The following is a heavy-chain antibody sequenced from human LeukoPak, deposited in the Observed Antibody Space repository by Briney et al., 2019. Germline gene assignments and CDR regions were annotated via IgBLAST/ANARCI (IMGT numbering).Heavy chain of an antibody. CDR3: ARRYYYDSSGFDY. Sequence: GSLRLSCAASGFTFSSYEMNWVRQAPGKGLEWIGEIYHSGSTNYNPSLKSRITISVDKSKNQFSLKLSSVTAADTAVYYCARRYYYDSSGFDYWGQGTLDTVSS. CDR2: IYHSGST. J-gene: IGHJ4*02. CDR1: GFTFSSYEM. V-gene: IGHV4-4*02. D-gene: IGHD3-22*01.